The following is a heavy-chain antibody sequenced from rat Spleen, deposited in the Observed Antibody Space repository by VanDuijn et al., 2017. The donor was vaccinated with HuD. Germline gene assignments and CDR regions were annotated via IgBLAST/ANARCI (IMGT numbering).Heavy chain of an antibody. CDR2: INTDGGTT. CDR3: AKISGFPY. Sequence: EVQLVESGGGFVQPGGSLKLSCAASGLNFSKYGMAWVCQAPMKGLEWVATINTDGGTTDYPDSVKGRFTISRDNAENTVYLQMNSLRSEDTATYYCAKISGFPYWGHGTLVTVSS. V-gene: IGHV5-29*01. J-gene: IGHJ3*01. CDR1: GLNFSKYG.